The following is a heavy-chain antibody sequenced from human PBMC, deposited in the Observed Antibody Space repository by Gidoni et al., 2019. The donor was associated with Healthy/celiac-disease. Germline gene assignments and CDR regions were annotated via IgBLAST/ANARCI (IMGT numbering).Heavy chain of an antibody. CDR1: GGSISSSSYY. CDR2: IYYSGST. D-gene: IGHD3-3*01. CDR3: ARRRFPGYDFWSGYYYYYGMDV. V-gene: IGHV4-39*01. Sequence: QLQLQESGPGLVKPSETLSLTCTVSGGSISSSSYYWGWIRQPPGKGLEWIGSIYYSGSTYYNPSLKSRVTISVDTSKNQFSLKLSSVTAADTAVYYCARRRFPGYDFWSGYYYYYGMDVWGQGTTVTVSS. J-gene: IGHJ6*02.